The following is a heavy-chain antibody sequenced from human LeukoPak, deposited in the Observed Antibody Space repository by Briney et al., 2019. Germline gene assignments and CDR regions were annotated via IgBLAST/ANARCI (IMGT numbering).Heavy chain of an antibody. J-gene: IGHJ4*02. CDR3: ARGKAYSSGWHFDY. Sequence: GGSLRLSCAASGFTFSKFALSWVRQAPGKGLEWVSTINDRGTGTYYADSVKGRFTISRDNSKNTLYLQMNSLRAEDTAVYYCARGKAYSSGWHFDYWGQGTLVTVSS. CDR1: GFTFSKFA. CDR2: INDRGTGT. V-gene: IGHV3-23*01. D-gene: IGHD6-19*01.